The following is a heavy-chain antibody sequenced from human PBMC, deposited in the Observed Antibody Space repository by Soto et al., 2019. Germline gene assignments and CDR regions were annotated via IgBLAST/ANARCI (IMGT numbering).Heavy chain of an antibody. J-gene: IGHJ5*02. CDR3: ARELRGIFNQGYFDP. Sequence: QVQLVQSGAEVKKPGSSVKVSCKAFGGTFSTYTISWVRQTPGQGLEWMGRINPILEITNYAQRFQGRVTITADKPTSTGYMELSSLRSEDTAVYYCARELRGIFNQGYFDPWGQGTQVTVSS. CDR2: INPILEIT. D-gene: IGHD3-10*01. V-gene: IGHV1-69*08. CDR1: GGTFSTYT.